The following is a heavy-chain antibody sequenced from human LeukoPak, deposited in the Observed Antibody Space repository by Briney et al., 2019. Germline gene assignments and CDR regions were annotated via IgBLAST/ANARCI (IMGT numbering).Heavy chain of an antibody. V-gene: IGHV1-18*01. Sequence: GASVKVSCKASGYTFATYGFCWVRQAPGHGLEWMGWISSNTGKTDYAQKFQGKVTLTTDTSTSTAYMELRSLRPDDTALYYCANVAGDRMDYWGQGTLLTVSS. CDR3: ANVAGDRMDY. CDR2: ISSNTGKT. D-gene: IGHD6-13*01. CDR1: GYTFATYG. J-gene: IGHJ4*02.